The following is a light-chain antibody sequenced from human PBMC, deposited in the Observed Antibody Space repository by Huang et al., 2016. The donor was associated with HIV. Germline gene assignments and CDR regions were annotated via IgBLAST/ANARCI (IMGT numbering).Light chain of an antibody. CDR2: AAS. CDR1: QNINSV. J-gene: IGKJ1*01. V-gene: IGKV1-39*01. Sequence: DIQLTQSPSSLSASVGDRVTITCRASQNINSVLTWYKQTPGKAPNLLIYAASSLQSGVPSRFIGRGSGTDFTLTISGLQPVDLGTYYCQQSYNTSWTFGQGTTVEIK. CDR3: QQSYNTSWT.